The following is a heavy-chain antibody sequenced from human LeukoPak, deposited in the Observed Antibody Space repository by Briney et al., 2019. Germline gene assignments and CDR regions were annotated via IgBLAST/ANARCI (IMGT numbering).Heavy chain of an antibody. Sequence: NPSETLSLTFAVYGGSFSGYYWSWIRQPPGKGLEWIGYIYYSGSTNYNPSLKSRVTISVDTSKNQFSLKLSSVTAADTAMYYCAREAYDVLTSDWFDPWGQGTLVTVSS. CDR2: IYYSGST. V-gene: IGHV4-59*01. CDR1: GGSFSGYY. CDR3: AREAYDVLTSDWFDP. J-gene: IGHJ5*02. D-gene: IGHD3-9*01.